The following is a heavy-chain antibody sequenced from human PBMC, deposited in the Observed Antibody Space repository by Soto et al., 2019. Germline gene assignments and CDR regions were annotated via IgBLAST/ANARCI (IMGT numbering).Heavy chain of an antibody. CDR2: IWYDGNNK. Sequence: PGGSLRLSCAASGFSVSLSGMEGVRQAPGKGLEWVAVIWYDGNNKYYADSVEGRLTISRDNSKNMLYLQMNSLRAEDTAVYYCSRSPYTTGYHYGMDVWGQGTTVTVSS. CDR1: GFSVSLSG. V-gene: IGHV3-33*01. D-gene: IGHD3-9*01. CDR3: SRSPYTTGYHYGMDV. J-gene: IGHJ6*01.